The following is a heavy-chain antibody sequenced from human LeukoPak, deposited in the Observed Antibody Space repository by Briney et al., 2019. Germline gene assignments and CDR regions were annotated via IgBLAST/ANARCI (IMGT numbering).Heavy chain of an antibody. Sequence: SETLSLTCTVSGGSISSYYWSWIRQPPGKGLEWIGYIYYSGSTNYNPSLKSRVTISVDTSKNQFSLKLSSVTAADTAVYYCARAPNSSGYYYNYYYYYMDAWGKGTTVTVSS. J-gene: IGHJ6*03. CDR3: ARAPNSSGYYYNYYYYYMDA. CDR1: GGSISSYY. D-gene: IGHD3-22*01. V-gene: IGHV4-59*01. CDR2: IYYSGST.